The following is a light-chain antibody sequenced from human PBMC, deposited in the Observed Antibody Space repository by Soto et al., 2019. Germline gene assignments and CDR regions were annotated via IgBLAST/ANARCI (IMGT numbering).Light chain of an antibody. J-gene: IGKJ4*02. V-gene: IGKV1-39*01. Sequence: DIRMTQSPSSLSASVGDRVTLTCRASQNINSYWNWYKHKPGRAPKVLVYGATNLPSVVPSRFSGSGTATEFTFTISSLQPEDFATYYWQQSHNVPLTFGGGTRVE. CDR2: GAT. CDR3: QQSHNVPLT. CDR1: QNINSY.